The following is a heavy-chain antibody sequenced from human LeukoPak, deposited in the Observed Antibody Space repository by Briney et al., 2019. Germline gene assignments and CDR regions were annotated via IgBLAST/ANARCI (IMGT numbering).Heavy chain of an antibody. D-gene: IGHD4-17*01. CDR2: ISAYNGNT. V-gene: IGHV1-18*01. Sequence: ASVKVSCKASGYTFTSYGISWVRQAPGQGLEWMGWISAYNGNTNYAQKLQGRVTMTTDTSTSTAYMELRSLRSDDTAVYYCARDLGTLYGDYVDMAMASPPYYWGQGTLVTVSS. CDR3: ARDLGTLYGDYVDMAMASPPYY. CDR1: GYTFTSYG. J-gene: IGHJ4*02.